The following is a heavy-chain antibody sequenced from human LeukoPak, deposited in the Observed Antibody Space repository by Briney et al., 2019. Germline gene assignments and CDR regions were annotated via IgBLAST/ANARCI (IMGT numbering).Heavy chain of an antibody. D-gene: IGHD6-13*01. J-gene: IGHJ4*02. V-gene: IGHV1-2*02. CDR1: GYTFTGHY. Sequence: GASVKVSCKASGYTFTGHYMHWVRQAPGQGLEWMGWVNPKSGGTNYAQKFQGRVTMTRDTSISTAYMELRSLRSDDTAVYYCARAPIEVPGSAHWYWGQGTLVTVSP. CDR3: ARAPIEVPGSAHWY. CDR2: VNPKSGGT.